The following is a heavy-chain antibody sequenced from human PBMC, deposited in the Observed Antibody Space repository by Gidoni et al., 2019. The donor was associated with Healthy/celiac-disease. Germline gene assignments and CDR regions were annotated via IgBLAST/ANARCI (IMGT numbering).Heavy chain of an antibody. Sequence: QVQLVESGGGVVQPGRSLRLSCAASGFTFSSYGMHWVRQAPGKGLEWVAVISYDGSNKYYADSVKGRFTISRDNSKNTLYLQMNSLRAEDTAVYYCAKDFYSSSWYVWGQGTLVTVSS. CDR1: GFTFSSYG. CDR3: AKDFYSSSWYV. J-gene: IGHJ4*02. D-gene: IGHD6-13*01. CDR2: ISYDGSNK. V-gene: IGHV3-30*18.